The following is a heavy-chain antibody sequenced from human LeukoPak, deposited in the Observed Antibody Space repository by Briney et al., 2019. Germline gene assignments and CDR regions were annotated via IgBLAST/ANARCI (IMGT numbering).Heavy chain of an antibody. Sequence: GGSLRLSCAASRFTFSNAWMSWVRQAPGKGLEWVSVIYSGGSTYYADSVKGRFTISRDNSKNTLYLQMNSLRAEDTAVYYCARDPGGWIFDYWGQGALVTVSS. J-gene: IGHJ4*02. CDR3: ARDPGGWIFDY. V-gene: IGHV3-66*01. D-gene: IGHD6-19*01. CDR2: IYSGGST. CDR1: RFTFSNAW.